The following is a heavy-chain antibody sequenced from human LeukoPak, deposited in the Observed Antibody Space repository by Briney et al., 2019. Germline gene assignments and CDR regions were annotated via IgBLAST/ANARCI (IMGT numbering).Heavy chain of an antibody. D-gene: IGHD2-2*01. J-gene: IGHJ4*02. V-gene: IGHV1-2*02. CDR1: GYTFTGYY. CDR3: ARACSSTSCYDVDTAMVFDY. CDR2: INPNSGGT. Sequence: GASVKVSCKASGYTFTGYYMHWVRQAPGQGLEWMGWINPNSGGTNYAQKFQGRVTMTRDTSISTAYMELSRLRSDDTAVYYCARACSSTSCYDVDTAMVFDYWGQGTLVTVSS.